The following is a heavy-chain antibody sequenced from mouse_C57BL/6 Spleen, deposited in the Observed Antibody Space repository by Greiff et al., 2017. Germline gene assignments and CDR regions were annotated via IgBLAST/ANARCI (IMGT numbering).Heavy chain of an antibody. V-gene: IGHV1-82*01. CDR2: IYPGDGDT. CDR1: GYAFSSSW. J-gene: IGHJ4*01. Sequence: QVQLQQSGPELVKPGASVKISCKASGYAFSSSWMNWVKQRPGKGLEWIGRIYPGDGDTNYNGKFKGKATLTADKSSSTAYMQLSSLTPEDSAVYFCARRGGNYARDYWGQGTSVTVSS. CDR3: ARRGGNYARDY.